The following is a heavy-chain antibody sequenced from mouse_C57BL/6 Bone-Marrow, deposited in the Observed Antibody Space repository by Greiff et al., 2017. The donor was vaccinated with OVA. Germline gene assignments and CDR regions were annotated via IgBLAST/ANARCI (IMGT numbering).Heavy chain of an antibody. CDR3: AREGLYYGNFYAMDY. CDR2: IYPGSGNT. D-gene: IGHD2-1*01. CDR1: GYSFTSYY. Sequence: LQESGPELVKPGASVKISCKASGYSFTSYYIHWVKQRPGQGLEWIGWIYPGSGNTKYNEKFKGKATLTADTSSSTAYMQLSSLTSEDSAVYYCAREGLYYGNFYAMDYWGQGTSVTVSS. V-gene: IGHV1-66*01. J-gene: IGHJ4*01.